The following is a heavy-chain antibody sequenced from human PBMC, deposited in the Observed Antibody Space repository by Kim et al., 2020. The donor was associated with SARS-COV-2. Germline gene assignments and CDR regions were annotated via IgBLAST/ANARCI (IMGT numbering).Heavy chain of an antibody. J-gene: IGHJ6*02. CDR3: ARALEVRGALRYYYGMDV. V-gene: IGHV3-30*07. Sequence: KGRFTISRDNSKNTLYLQMNSLRAEDTAVYYCARALEVRGALRYYYGMDVWGQGTTVTVSS. D-gene: IGHD3-10*01.